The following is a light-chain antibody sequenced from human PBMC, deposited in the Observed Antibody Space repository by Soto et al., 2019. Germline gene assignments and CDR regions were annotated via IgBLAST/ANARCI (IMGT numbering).Light chain of an antibody. J-gene: IGKJ1*01. CDR2: DAS. Sequence: DIEMTQSPSSLATSGGDIVTITCRASQGISNYLAWYQQKPGQAPKLLIYDASTLQSGVPSRFSASGSGTEFALTISGLQPDDFAVYYCQQYNRYAVTFGQGTKVDIK. CDR1: QGISNY. CDR3: QQYNRYAVT. V-gene: IGKV1-16*01.